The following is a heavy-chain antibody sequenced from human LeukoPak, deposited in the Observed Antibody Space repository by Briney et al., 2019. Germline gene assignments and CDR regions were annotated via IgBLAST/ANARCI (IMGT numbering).Heavy chain of an antibody. J-gene: IGHJ6*02. CDR3: ARVRVRTIAAANNYYYYGMDV. CDR1: GGSFSGYY. CDR2: INHSGST. V-gene: IGHV4-34*01. Sequence: SETLSLTCAVYGGSFSGYYWSWIRQPPGKGLEWIGEINHSGSTNYNPSLKSRVTISVDTSKNQFSLKLSSVTAADTAVYYCARVRVRTIAAANNYYYYGMDVWGQGTTVTVSS. D-gene: IGHD6-13*01.